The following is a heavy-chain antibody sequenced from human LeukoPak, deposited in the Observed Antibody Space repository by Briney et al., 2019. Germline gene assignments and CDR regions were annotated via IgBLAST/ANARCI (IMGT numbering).Heavy chain of an antibody. CDR1: GGSISSYY. CDR2: IYYSGSA. J-gene: IGHJ4*02. CDR3: AGRGYSGYDYDFDY. V-gene: IGHV4-59*08. Sequence: SETLSLTCTVSGGSISSYYWSWIRQPPGKGLEWIGYIYYSGSANYNPSLKSRVTISVDTSKSQFSLKLSSVTAADTAVYYCAGRGYSGYDYDFDYWGQGTLVTVSS. D-gene: IGHD5-12*01.